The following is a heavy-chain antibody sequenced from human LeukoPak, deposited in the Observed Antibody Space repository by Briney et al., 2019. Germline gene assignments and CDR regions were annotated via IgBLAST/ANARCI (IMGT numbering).Heavy chain of an antibody. CDR3: ARDPKTGSPDYFDY. Sequence: PGTSLRLSCATSGFTFNNNPMHWVRQAPGKGLEWVAVIGYDGRFKFHSDSVKGRFTISRDDSKNTLYLQMNSLRPEDTALYYCARDPKTGSPDYFDYWGQGTLVTVST. D-gene: IGHD3-10*01. CDR2: IGYDGRFK. V-gene: IGHV3-30*04. CDR1: GFTFNNNP. J-gene: IGHJ4*02.